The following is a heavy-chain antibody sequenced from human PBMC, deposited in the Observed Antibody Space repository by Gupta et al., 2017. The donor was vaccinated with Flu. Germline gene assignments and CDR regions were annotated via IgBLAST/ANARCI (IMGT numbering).Heavy chain of an antibody. J-gene: IGHJ6*03. CDR1: G. CDR3: ARDRAGDLSLHYYYMDV. CDR2: IWYDGSNK. Sequence: GMHWVRQAPGKGLEWVAVIWYDGSNKYYADSVKGRFTISRDNSKNTLYLQMNSLRAEDTAVYYCARDRAGDLSLHYYYMDVWGKGTTVTVSS. D-gene: IGHD7-27*01. V-gene: IGHV3-33*01.